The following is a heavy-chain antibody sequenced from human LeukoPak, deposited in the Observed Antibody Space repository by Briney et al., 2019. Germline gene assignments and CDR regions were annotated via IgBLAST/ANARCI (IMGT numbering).Heavy chain of an antibody. CDR2: IYYSGST. V-gene: IGHV4-38-2*01. D-gene: IGHD2-15*01. Sequence: PGGSLRLSCAASGFTFSDYYMSWIRQPPGKGLEWIGIIYYSGSTYSNPSLRSRVTISVDTSKNQFSLKLSSVTAADTAVYYCASFYCSGGSCYQYYYYYYMDVWGKGTTVTISS. CDR3: ASFYCSGGSCYQYYYYYYMDV. J-gene: IGHJ6*03. CDR1: GFTFSDYY.